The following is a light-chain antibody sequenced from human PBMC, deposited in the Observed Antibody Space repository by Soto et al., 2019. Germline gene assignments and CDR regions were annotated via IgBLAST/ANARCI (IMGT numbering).Light chain of an antibody. CDR2: DAS. J-gene: IGKJ4*01. CDR1: QSVKNNY. Sequence: EIVLKQSPDTLSLSPGERATLSCRASQSVKNNYLSWYQQKPGQPPSFLIYDASSRATGIQDRFSGSGSGTDFTLTISRLEPEDFAVYDCQQYGSTPLTFGGGTKVDIK. V-gene: IGKV3-20*01. CDR3: QQYGSTPLT.